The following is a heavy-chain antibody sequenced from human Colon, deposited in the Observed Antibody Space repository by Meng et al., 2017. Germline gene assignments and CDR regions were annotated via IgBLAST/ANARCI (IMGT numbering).Heavy chain of an antibody. Sequence: SETLSLTCAVYGGSFSGYYWSWIRKPPGKGLEWIGEINHSGSTNYNPSLKSRVTISVDTSKNQFSLKLRSVTAAYTAVYSCASGGGCPLYSYSGSHLDYWGQGTLVTVSS. CDR2: INHSGST. V-gene: IGHV4-34*01. D-gene: IGHD1-26*01. J-gene: IGHJ4*02. CDR1: GGSFSGYY. CDR3: ASGGGCPLYSYSGSHLDY.